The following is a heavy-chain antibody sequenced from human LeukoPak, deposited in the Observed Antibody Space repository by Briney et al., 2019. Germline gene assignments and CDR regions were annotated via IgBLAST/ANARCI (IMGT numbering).Heavy chain of an antibody. J-gene: IGHJ6*03. Sequence: PSETLSLTCTVSGGSISSSSYYWSWIRQPPGKGLEWIGEINHSGSTNYNPSLKSRVTISVDTSKNQFSLKLSSVTAADTAVYYCARGPSLDYYGSGSYYNYYYYMDVWGKGTTVTVSS. CDR1: GGSISSSSYY. CDR2: INHSGST. CDR3: ARGPSLDYYGSGSYYNYYYYMDV. D-gene: IGHD3-10*01. V-gene: IGHV4-39*07.